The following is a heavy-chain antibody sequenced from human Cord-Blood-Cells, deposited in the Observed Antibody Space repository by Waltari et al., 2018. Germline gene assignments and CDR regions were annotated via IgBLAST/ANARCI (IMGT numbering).Heavy chain of an antibody. Sequence: QVQLVESGGGVVQPGRSLRLSCAASGFTFRSYSMHWVRQAPGKGLEWVAVISYDGSNKYYADSVKGRFTISRDNSKNTLYLQMNSLRAEDTAVYYCARLTIAVADFDYWGQGTLVTVSS. V-gene: IGHV3-30-3*01. CDR1: GFTFRSYS. D-gene: IGHD6-19*01. CDR3: ARLTIAVADFDY. J-gene: IGHJ4*02. CDR2: ISYDGSNK.